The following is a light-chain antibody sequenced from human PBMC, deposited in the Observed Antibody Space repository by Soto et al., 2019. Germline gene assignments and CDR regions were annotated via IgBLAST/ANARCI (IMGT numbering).Light chain of an antibody. CDR2: AAS. CDR1: QGISTF. J-gene: IGKJ4*01. V-gene: IGKV1-9*01. Sequence: DIQLTQSPSLLSASVGDRVTITCRASQGISTFLAWYQQTSAKAPKLLISAASTLQHGVPSRFSGSGSGTQSALSISSLQPEDSATNYCQQLNAYPLTFGGGTKVDIK. CDR3: QQLNAYPLT.